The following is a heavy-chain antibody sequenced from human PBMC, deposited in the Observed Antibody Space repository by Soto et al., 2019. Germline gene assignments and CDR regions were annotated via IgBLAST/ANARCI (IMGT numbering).Heavy chain of an antibody. Sequence: EVQLVESGGGLVQPGGSLRLSCAASGFTFSSYSMNWVRQAPGKGLEWVSYISSSSSTIYYADSVKGRFTISRDNAKNSLYLQKNSLSDDETAVYYCAREGGGYCSSTSCYVVHGGYYYYGMDVWGQGTTVTVSS. CDR3: AREGGGYCSSTSCYVVHGGYYYYGMDV. V-gene: IGHV3-48*02. CDR1: GFTFSSYS. D-gene: IGHD2-2*01. J-gene: IGHJ6*02. CDR2: ISSSSSTI.